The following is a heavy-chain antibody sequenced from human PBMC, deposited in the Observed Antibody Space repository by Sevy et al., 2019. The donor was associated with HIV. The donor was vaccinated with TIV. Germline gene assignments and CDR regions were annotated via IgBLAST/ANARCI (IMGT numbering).Heavy chain of an antibody. CDR1: GFTFSRYW. Sequence: GGSLRLSCAASGFTFSRYWMTWVRQAPGKGLEWVANIKQDGSEKYSVDPVKGRFTISRDNAKNSLYLQMNSLRAEDKALYYCARVRDDSSGFHLDYWGQGTLVTVSS. D-gene: IGHD3-22*01. V-gene: IGHV3-7*01. CDR3: ARVRDDSSGFHLDY. CDR2: IKQDGSEK. J-gene: IGHJ4*02.